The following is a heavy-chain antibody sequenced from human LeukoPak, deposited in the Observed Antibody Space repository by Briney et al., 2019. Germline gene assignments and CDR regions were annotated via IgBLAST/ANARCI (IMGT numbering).Heavy chain of an antibody. Sequence: GGSLRLSCAASGFTFTSHSLNWVRQAPGKGLEWVSSISFDSTYIYYADSLKGRFSVSRDNARNSVYLQMNGLTAEDTAVYYCAKSWNYYDSSGDDALDIWGQGTMVTVSS. V-gene: IGHV3-21*04. D-gene: IGHD3-22*01. CDR1: GFTFTSHS. CDR3: AKSWNYYDSSGDDALDI. CDR2: ISFDSTYI. J-gene: IGHJ3*02.